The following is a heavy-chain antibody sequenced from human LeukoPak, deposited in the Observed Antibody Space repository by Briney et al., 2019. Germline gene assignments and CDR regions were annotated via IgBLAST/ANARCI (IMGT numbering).Heavy chain of an antibody. V-gene: IGHV3-15*01. CDR1: GFTFSNAW. J-gene: IGHJ4*02. CDR3: TTVFQPLGYCSSTSCYPNY. CDR2: IKSKTDGGTT. D-gene: IGHD2-2*01. Sequence: GGSLRLSCVASGFTFSNAWMSWVRQAPGKGLEWVCRIKSKTDGGTTDYAAPVKGRFTISRDDSKNTLYLQMNSLKTEDTAVYYCTTVFQPLGYCSSTSCYPNYWGQGTLVTVSS.